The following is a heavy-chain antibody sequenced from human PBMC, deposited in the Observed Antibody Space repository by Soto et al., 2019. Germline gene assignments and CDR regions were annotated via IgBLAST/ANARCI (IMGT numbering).Heavy chain of an antibody. CDR2: IRHDGGEK. D-gene: IGHD2-15*01. CDR1: GFIFNTHG. V-gene: IGHV3-33*01. J-gene: IGHJ4*02. CDR3: TTDGGYCFGGRCSSAE. Sequence: QVQLVESGGGVVQPGTSLRLSCVTSGFIFNTHGMHWVRQAPGKGLEWVAVIRHDGGEKYYADSVKGRFTIARDESKNTLHLEMNSLRAEDTAVYYWTTDGGYCFGGRCSSAEWGPGTLVTVFS.